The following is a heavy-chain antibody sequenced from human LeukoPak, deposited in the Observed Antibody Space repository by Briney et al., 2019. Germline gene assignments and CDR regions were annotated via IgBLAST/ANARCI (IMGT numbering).Heavy chain of an antibody. Sequence: SCKASGYTFTSYYMHWVRQAPGKGLEWVALISYDGSNKYYADSVKGRFTISRDNSKNTLYLQMNSLRAEDTAVYYCARDSVVGASSGAHFDYWGQGTLVTVSS. J-gene: IGHJ4*02. V-gene: IGHV3-30*04. CDR1: GYTFTSYY. D-gene: IGHD1-26*01. CDR2: ISYDGSNK. CDR3: ARDSVVGASSGAHFDY.